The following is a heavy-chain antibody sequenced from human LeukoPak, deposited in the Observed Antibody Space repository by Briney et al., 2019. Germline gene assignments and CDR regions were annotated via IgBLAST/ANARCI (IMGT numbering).Heavy chain of an antibody. J-gene: IGHJ4*02. CDR3: ARGQRVVGPTFFDY. CDR1: GGSISSYY. CDR2: IYYSGST. D-gene: IGHD2-15*01. Sequence: SETLSLTCTVSGGSISSYYWSWIRQPPGKGLEWIGYIYYSGSTNYNPSLKSRVTISVDTSKNQFSLKLSSVTAADTAVYYCARGQRVVGPTFFDYWGQGTLVTVSS. V-gene: IGHV4-59*01.